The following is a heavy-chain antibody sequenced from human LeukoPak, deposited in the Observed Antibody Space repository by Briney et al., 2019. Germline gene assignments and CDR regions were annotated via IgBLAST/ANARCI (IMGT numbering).Heavy chain of an antibody. CDR3: ARNLDTAMIYFDY. V-gene: IGHV4-39*01. D-gene: IGHD5-18*01. J-gene: IGHJ4*02. CDR2: IYYSGST. CDR1: GGSISSSNYY. Sequence: PSETLSLTCTVSGGSISSSNYYWDWIRQPPGKGLEWIGSIYYSGSTYYNPSLKSRVTISVDTSKNQFSLKLSSVTAADTAVYYCARNLDTAMIYFDYWGQGTLVTVSS.